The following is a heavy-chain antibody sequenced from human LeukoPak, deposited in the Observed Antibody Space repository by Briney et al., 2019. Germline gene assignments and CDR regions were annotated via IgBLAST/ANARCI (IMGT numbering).Heavy chain of an antibody. CDR2: IYYSGST. CDR3: ARGSREFWSDYYGTWYFDY. CDR1: GGSVSSGSYY. J-gene: IGHJ4*02. V-gene: IGHV4-61*01. Sequence: SETLSLTCTVSGGSVSSGSYYWSWIRQPPGKGLEWIGYIYYSGSTNYNPSLKSRVTISVDTSKNQFSLKLSSVTAADTAVYYCARGSREFWSDYYGTWYFDYWGQGTLVTVSS. D-gene: IGHD3-3*01.